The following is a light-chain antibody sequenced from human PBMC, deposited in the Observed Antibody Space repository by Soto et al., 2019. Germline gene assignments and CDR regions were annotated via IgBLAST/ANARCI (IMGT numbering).Light chain of an antibody. CDR1: QSVSSY. CDR3: QQRSNWPPIT. CDR2: DAS. J-gene: IGKJ5*01. Sequence: EVVMTQSPATLSVSPGERFTLSCRASQSVSSYLAWYQQKPGQAPRLLIYDASNRATGIPARFSGSGSGTDFTLTISSLEPEDFAVYYCQQRSNWPPITFGQGTRLEIK. V-gene: IGKV3-11*01.